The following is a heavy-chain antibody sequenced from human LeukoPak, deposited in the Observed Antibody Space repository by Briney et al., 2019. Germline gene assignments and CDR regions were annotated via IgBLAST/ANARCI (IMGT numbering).Heavy chain of an antibody. J-gene: IGHJ4*02. CDR1: GFTFISYA. D-gene: IGHD2-15*01. CDR2: ISFHGTDT. V-gene: IGHV3-30*04. Sequence: GGSLRLSCAASGFTFISYAIHWVRQAPGKGLEWVAVISFHGTDTFYADSVKGRFTISRDNAKNSLYLQMNSLRAEDTAVYYCARDYIVVVAATHFDYWGQGTLVTVSS. CDR3: ARDYIVVVAATHFDY.